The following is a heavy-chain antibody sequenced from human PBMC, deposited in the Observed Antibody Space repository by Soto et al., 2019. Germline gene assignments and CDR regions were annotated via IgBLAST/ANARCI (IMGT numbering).Heavy chain of an antibody. CDR2: INSDGSST. V-gene: IGHV3-74*01. D-gene: IGHD6-13*01. CDR1: GFTFSSYW. Sequence: EVQLVESGGGLVQPGGSLRLSCAASGFTFSSYWMHWVRQAPGKGLVWVSRINSDGSSTSYADSVKGRFTISRDNAKNTLYLQMNSLRAGDSAVYYCARERAQDVVGIAPDYWGQGTLVTVSS. J-gene: IGHJ4*02. CDR3: ARERAQDVVGIAPDY.